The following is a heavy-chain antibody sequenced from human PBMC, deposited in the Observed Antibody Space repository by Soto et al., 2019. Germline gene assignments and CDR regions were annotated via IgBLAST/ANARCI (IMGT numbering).Heavy chain of an antibody. J-gene: IGHJ4*02. V-gene: IGHV3-30*18. D-gene: IGHD6-6*01. Sequence: GGSLRLSCAASGFTFSSYGMHWVRQAPGKGLEWVAVISYDGSNKYYADSVKGRFTISRDNSKNTLYLQMNSLRAEDTAVYYCAKVSDSSSENFDYWGQSTLV. CDR3: AKVSDSSSENFDY. CDR1: GFTFSSYG. CDR2: ISYDGSNK.